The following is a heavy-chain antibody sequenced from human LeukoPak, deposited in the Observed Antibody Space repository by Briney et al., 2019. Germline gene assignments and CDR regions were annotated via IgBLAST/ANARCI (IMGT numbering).Heavy chain of an antibody. J-gene: IGHJ4*02. CDR1: GFTLSSYS. D-gene: IGHD3-10*01. Sequence: GGSLRHSRAPSGFTLSSYSMIWVRPAPRKGLEWVSSLCSISCYIYSADSVKGRFTNARDNAKSSLYLQMNSLKVEDTAVYYCAKVANYYYGSESYYIFEHWGQGTPVTASS. CDR3: AKVANYYYGSESYYIFEH. V-gene: IGHV3-21*01. CDR2: LCSISCYI.